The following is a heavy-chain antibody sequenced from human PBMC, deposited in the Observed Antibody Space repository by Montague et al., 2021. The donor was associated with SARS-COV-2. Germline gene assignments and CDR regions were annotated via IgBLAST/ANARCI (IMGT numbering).Heavy chain of an antibody. CDR1: GFTFSSYS. CDR2: ISSSSSYI. CDR3: ASELHPNYYYGMDV. D-gene: IGHD4-11*01. J-gene: IGHJ6*02. Sequence: SLRLSCAASGFTFSSYSMNWVRQAPGKGLEWVSSISSSSSYIYYADSVKGRFTISRDNAKNSLYPQMNSLRAEDTAVYYCASELHPNYYYGMDVWGQGTTVTVSS. V-gene: IGHV3-21*01.